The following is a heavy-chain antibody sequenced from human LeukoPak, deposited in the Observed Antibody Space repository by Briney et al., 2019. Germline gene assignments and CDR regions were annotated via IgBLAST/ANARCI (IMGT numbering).Heavy chain of an antibody. CDR3: ARWYSAGWNYYFDL. CDR2: INHSGST. Sequence: SETLSLTCAVYGGSFSGYYWSWIRQPPGKGLEWIGEINHSGSTNYNPSLKGRVTISVDTSKNHFSLRLSSTTAADTAVYYCARWYSAGWNYYFDLWGRGTLVTVSS. J-gene: IGHJ2*01. D-gene: IGHD1-7*01. CDR1: GGSFSGYY. V-gene: IGHV4-34*01.